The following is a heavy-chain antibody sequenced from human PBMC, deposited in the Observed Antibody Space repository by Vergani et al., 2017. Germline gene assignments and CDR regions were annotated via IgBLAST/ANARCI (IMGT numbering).Heavy chain of an antibody. CDR2: IYYSGST. D-gene: IGHD5-18*01. Sequence: QVQLQESGPGLVKPSQTLSLTCTVPVGSITSGDYYCSCIRHPPGKGLEWIGYIYYSGSTYYNPSLKSRVTISVDTSKNQFSLKLSSVTAADTAVYYCARGKGVVQLWYPSWYFDLWGRGTLVTVSS. CDR1: VGSITSGDYY. J-gene: IGHJ2*01. V-gene: IGHV4-30-4*08. CDR3: ARGKGVVQLWYPSWYFDL.